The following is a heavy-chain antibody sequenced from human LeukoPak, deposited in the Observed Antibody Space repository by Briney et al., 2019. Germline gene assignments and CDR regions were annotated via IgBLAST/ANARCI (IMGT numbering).Heavy chain of an antibody. CDR1: GDSISSPGYF. V-gene: IGHV4-39*01. CDR2: ISNSGRT. Sequence: KASETLSLTCTVSGDSISSPGYFWGWIRQSPGKGLEWLGSISNSGRTYYNPSLKSRVTTSIDTSQNQFSLKLTSVTAADTAVYYCARAGYRLHLLERMQNWFDPWGQGTLVTVSS. CDR3: ARAGYRLHLLERMQNWFDP. J-gene: IGHJ5*02. D-gene: IGHD3-3*01.